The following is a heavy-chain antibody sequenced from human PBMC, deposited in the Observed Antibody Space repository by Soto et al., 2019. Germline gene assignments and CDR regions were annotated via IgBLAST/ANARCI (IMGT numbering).Heavy chain of an antibody. Sequence: SVKVSCKASGGTFSSYAISWVRQAPGQGLEWMGGIIPIFGTANYAQKFQGRVTITADKSTSTAYMELSSLRSEDTAVYYCARAPYYYDSSGYANPWGQGTLVTVSS. D-gene: IGHD3-22*01. CDR3: ARAPYYYDSSGYANP. V-gene: IGHV1-69*06. CDR2: IIPIFGTA. J-gene: IGHJ5*02. CDR1: GGTFSSYA.